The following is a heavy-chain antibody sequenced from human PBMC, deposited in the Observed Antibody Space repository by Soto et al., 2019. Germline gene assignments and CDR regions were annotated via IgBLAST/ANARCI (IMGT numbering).Heavy chain of an antibody. Sequence: QVQLQESGPGLVRPSETLSLTCTVSGGSINHYYWTWIRPPPGKGLEWMGYTYYSGTTTNYNPSLKSRFTLSVDKSKTQVSLKLSSLTAADTAVYYCARLGGSYAVTLFDYWGQGTLVTVSS. D-gene: IGHD2-15*01. CDR2: TYYSGTTT. CDR3: ARLGGSYAVTLFDY. J-gene: IGHJ4*02. CDR1: GGSINHYY. V-gene: IGHV4-59*08.